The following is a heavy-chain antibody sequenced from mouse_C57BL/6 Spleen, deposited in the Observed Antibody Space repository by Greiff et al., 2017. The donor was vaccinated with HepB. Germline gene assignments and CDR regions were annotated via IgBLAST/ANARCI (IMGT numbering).Heavy chain of an antibody. CDR3: AGYYYGSKEAMDY. J-gene: IGHJ4*01. D-gene: IGHD1-1*01. CDR1: GYTFTDYY. V-gene: IGHV1-26*01. Sequence: EVKLQQSGPELVKPGASVKISCKASGYTFTDYYMNWVKQSHGKSLEWIGDINPNNGGTSYNQKFKGTATLTVDKSSSTAYMEIRSLTSEDSAVYYCAGYYYGSKEAMDYWGQGTSVTVSS. CDR2: INPNNGGT.